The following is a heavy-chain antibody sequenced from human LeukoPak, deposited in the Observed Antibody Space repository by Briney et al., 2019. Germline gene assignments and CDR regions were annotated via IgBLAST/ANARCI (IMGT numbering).Heavy chain of an antibody. J-gene: IGHJ4*02. CDR2: INHSGST. CDR1: GGSISDYF. Sequence: SETLSLTCTVSGGSISDYFWSWIRQPPGKGLEWIGEINHSGSTNYNPSLKSRVTISVDTSKNQFSLKLSSVTAADTAVYYCARGPITYYYDSSGYYYPYYFDYWGQGTLVTVSS. CDR3: ARGPITYYYDSSGYYYPYYFDY. V-gene: IGHV4-34*01. D-gene: IGHD3-22*01.